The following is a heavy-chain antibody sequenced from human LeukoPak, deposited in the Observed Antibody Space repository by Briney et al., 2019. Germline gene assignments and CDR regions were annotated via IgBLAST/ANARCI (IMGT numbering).Heavy chain of an antibody. D-gene: IGHD4-17*01. CDR3: ARQPATVTSRYYYYGMDA. CDR2: IYPGDSDT. Sequence: GESLKISCKGSGYSFTSYWIGWVRQMPGKGLEWMGIIYPGDSDTRYSPSFQGQVTISADKSISTAYLQWSSLKASDTAMYYCARQPATVTSRYYYYGMDAWGQGTTVTVSS. J-gene: IGHJ6*02. CDR1: GYSFTSYW. V-gene: IGHV5-51*01.